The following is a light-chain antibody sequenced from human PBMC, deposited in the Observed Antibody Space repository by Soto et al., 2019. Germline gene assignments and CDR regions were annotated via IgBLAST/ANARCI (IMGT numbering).Light chain of an antibody. CDR2: DDS. Sequence: QSVLTQPPSVSGAPGQRVTISCTGGRSNIGAAYGVHGYQHLPGTAPKLLIYDDSNRPSGVPDRFSGSKSGTSASLDITGLQAEDEADYYCQSYDSSLSGFYVFGTGTKVTVL. CDR3: QSYDSSLSGFYV. J-gene: IGLJ1*01. V-gene: IGLV1-40*01. CDR1: RSNIGAAYG.